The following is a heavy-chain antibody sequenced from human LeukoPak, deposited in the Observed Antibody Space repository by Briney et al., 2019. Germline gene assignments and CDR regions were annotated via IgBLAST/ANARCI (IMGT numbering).Heavy chain of an antibody. CDR1: GGTFSSYA. CDR2: IIPIFGTA. J-gene: IGHJ5*02. CDR3: ASTRAMMPGWFDP. V-gene: IGHV1-69*06. Sequence: SVKVSCKASGGTFSSYAISWVRQAPGQGLEWMGGIIPIFGTANYAQKFQGRVTITADKSTSTAYMELSSLRSEDTAVYYCASTRAMMPGWFDPWGQGTLVTVSS. D-gene: IGHD3-22*01.